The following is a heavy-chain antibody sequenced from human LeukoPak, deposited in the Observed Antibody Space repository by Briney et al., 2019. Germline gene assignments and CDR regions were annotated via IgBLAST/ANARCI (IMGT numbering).Heavy chain of an antibody. V-gene: IGHV3-30-3*01. CDR1: GFTFSSYW. CDR3: ARDYPADH. J-gene: IGHJ4*02. Sequence: HPGGSLRLSCAASGFTFSSYWMSWVRQAPGKGLDWVALISSDGSDKKYADSVKGRFTMSRDNSENTLYLQLHSLRVEDTAIYYCARDYPADHWGQGTLVTVSS. CDR2: ISSDGSDK.